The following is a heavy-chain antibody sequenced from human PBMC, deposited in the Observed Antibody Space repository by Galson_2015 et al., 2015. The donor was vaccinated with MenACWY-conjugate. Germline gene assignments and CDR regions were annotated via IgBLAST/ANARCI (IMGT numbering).Heavy chain of an antibody. CDR2: INPYTGGT. CDR3: AGPSTVTTKGAMGY. J-gene: IGHJ4*02. CDR1: GYTFTGFY. V-gene: IGHV1-2*02. D-gene: IGHD4-17*01. Sequence: SVKVSCKASGYTFTGFYIHWVRQAPGQGLEWLGWINPYTGGTYYAQNFQVRVTMTRDTSIGTAYMELNSLTSDDTAVYYCAGPSTVTTKGAMGYWGQGTLVSVSS.